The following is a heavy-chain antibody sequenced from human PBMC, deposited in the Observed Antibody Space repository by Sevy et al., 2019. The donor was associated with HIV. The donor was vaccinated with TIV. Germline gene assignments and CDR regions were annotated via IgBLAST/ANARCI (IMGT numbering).Heavy chain of an antibody. J-gene: IGHJ5*02. CDR2: IWYDGSNK. V-gene: IGHV3-33*06. D-gene: IGHD6-19*01. CDR1: GFTFSSYG. Sequence: GGSLRLSCAASGFTFSSYGMHWVRQAPGKGLEWVAVIWYDGSNKYYADSVKGRFTISRDNSKNTLYLQMNSLRAEDTAVYYCAKDPRISLAGTGGWFDPWGQGTLVTVSS. CDR3: AKDPRISLAGTGGWFDP.